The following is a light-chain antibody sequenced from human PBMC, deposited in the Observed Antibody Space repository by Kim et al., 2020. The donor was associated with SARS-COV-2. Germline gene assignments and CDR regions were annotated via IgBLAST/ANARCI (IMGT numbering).Light chain of an antibody. CDR3: QQYNNWIT. Sequence: SVPPGERSPLACRASQSVSSNLAWYQQKPGQAPRLLIYGASTRATGIQARFSGGGSGTDFTLTISSLQSEDFAVYYCQQYNNWITFGQGARLEIK. CDR2: GAS. J-gene: IGKJ5*01. CDR1: QSVSSN. V-gene: IGKV3-15*01.